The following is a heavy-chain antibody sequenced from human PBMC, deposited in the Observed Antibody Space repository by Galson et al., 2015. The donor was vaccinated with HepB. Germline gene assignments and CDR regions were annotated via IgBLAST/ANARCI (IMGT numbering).Heavy chain of an antibody. CDR1: GGSISSYY. J-gene: IGHJ3*02. CDR3: ARDGQVTTGAFDI. Sequence: ETLSLTCTVSGGSISSYYWSWIRQPAGKGLEWIGRIYTSGSTNYDPSLKSRVTMSVDTPQNQFSLKLSSVTAADTAVYYCARDGQVTTGAFDIWGQGTMVTVSS. CDR2: IYTSGST. V-gene: IGHV4-4*07. D-gene: IGHD4-17*01.